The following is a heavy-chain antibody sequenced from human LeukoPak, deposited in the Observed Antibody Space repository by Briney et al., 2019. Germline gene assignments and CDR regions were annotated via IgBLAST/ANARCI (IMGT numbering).Heavy chain of an antibody. CDR2: ISSSSSYI. V-gene: IGHV3-21*01. D-gene: IGHD3-10*01. J-gene: IGHJ5*02. CDR1: GFTFSSYS. Sequence: GGSLRLSCAASGFTFSSYSMNWVRQAPGKGLEWVSSISSSSSYIYYADSVKGRFTISRDNAKNSLYLQMNSLRAEDTAVYYCARDPNTHYYGSGSYGSAWGQGTLVTVSS. CDR3: ARDPNTHYYGSGSYGSA.